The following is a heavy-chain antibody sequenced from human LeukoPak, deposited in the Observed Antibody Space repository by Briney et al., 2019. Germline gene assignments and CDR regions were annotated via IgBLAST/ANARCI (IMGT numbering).Heavy chain of an antibody. CDR3: ARVLGTAMVSIPT. V-gene: IGHV1-2*02. CDR1: GYTFTGYY. Sequence: WASVKVSCKASGYTFTGYYMHWVRQAPGQGLEWMGWINPNSGGTNYAQKFQGRVTMTRDTSISTAYMELSRLRSDDTAVYYCARVLGTAMVSIPTWGQGTLATVSS. CDR2: INPNSGGT. J-gene: IGHJ4*02. D-gene: IGHD5-18*01.